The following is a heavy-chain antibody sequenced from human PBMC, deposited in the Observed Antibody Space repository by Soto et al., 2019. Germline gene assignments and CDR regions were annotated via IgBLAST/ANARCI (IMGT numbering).Heavy chain of an antibody. CDR2: INPNNGNT. J-gene: IGHJ4*02. V-gene: IGHV1-8*01. D-gene: IGHD2-21*02. CDR3: ARSIVVVTALDY. CDR1: GYTFTSYD. Sequence: ASVKVSCKASGYTFTSYDINWVRQATGQGLEWMGWINPNNGNTGYAQKFQGRVTITRDTSTSTAYMELSSLRSEDTAVYYCARSIVVVTALDYWGQGTLVTVSS.